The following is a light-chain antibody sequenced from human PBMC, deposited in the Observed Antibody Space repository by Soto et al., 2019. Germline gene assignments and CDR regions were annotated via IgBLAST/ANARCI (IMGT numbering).Light chain of an antibody. CDR2: DVS. CDR3: SSYTSSSTLV. Sequence: SLLTKPASVSRSPGQSITISSNGTSSDVGGYNYVSWYQQHPGKAPKLMIYDVSNRPSGVSNRFSGSKSGNTASLTISGLQAEDEADYYCSSYTSSSTLVFGTGTKVTVL. CDR1: SSDVGGYNY. V-gene: IGLV2-14*01. J-gene: IGLJ1*01.